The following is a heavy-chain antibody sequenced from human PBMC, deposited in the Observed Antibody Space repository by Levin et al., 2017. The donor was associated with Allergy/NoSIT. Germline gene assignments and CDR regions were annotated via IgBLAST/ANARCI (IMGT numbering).Heavy chain of an antibody. Sequence: QHGESLKISCVASGFTFSTHGMHWVRQAPGEGPEWLAVISYDGTYRFFRDSVNGRFTISRDNSKNTLFLQMSRLRPEDTAVYYCAKSRDDSSGHYFSEIDFWGQGTLVTVSS. D-gene: IGHD3-22*01. CDR2: ISYDGTYR. CDR3: AKSRDDSSGHYFSEIDF. J-gene: IGHJ4*02. CDR1: GFTFSTHG. V-gene: IGHV3-30*18.